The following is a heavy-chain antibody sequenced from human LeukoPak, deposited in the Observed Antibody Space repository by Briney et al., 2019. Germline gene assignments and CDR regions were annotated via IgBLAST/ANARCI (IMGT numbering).Heavy chain of an antibody. CDR2: IIPILGIA. J-gene: IGHJ6*02. CDR3: ARGYGDYGMDV. Sequence: ASVKVSCKASGGTYSSYTISWVRQAPGQGLERMGRIIPILGIANYAQKFQGRVTITADKSTSTAYMELSSLRSEDTAVYYCARGYGDYGMDVWGQGTTVTVSS. CDR1: GGTYSSYT. V-gene: IGHV1-69*02. D-gene: IGHD5-12*01.